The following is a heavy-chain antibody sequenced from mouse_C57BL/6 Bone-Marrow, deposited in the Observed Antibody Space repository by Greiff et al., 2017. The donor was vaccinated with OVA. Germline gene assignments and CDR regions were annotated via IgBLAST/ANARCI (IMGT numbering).Heavy chain of an antibody. V-gene: IGHV14-4*01. J-gene: IGHJ3*01. Sequence: EVQGVESGAELVRPGASVKLSCTASGFNIKDDYMHWVKQRPEQGLEWIGWIDPENGDTAYASKFQGKATITADTSSNTAYLQLSSLTSEDTAVYYCTTSTLYQRAYGGQGTLVTVSA. D-gene: IGHD2-12*01. CDR2: IDPENGDT. CDR3: TTSTLYQRAY. CDR1: GFNIKDDY.